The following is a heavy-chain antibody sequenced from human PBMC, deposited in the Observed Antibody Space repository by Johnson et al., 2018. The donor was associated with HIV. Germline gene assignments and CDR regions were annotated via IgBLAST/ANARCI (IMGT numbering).Heavy chain of an antibody. CDR2: IGSAGIT. Sequence: MHWVRQATGKGLEWVSAIGSAGITYYADSVKGRFTISRDNSKNTLYLQMNSLRAEDTAVYYCASELGIRLDAFDIWGQGTMVTVSS. J-gene: IGHJ3*02. CDR3: ASELGIRLDAFDI. V-gene: IGHV3-66*02. D-gene: IGHD7-27*01.